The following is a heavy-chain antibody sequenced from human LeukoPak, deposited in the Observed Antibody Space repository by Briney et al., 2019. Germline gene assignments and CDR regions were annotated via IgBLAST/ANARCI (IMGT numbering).Heavy chain of an antibody. CDR1: GFTFSSYG. J-gene: IGHJ5*02. Sequence: GRSLRLSCAASGFTFSSYGMHWVRQAPGKGPEWVAFIRYDGSNKYYADSVEGRFTISRDNSKNTLCLQMNSLKAKDTAVYYCAKDLTGIGRFDPWGQGTLVTVSS. CDR3: AKDLTGIGRFDP. V-gene: IGHV3-30*02. D-gene: IGHD3-10*01. CDR2: IRYDGSNK.